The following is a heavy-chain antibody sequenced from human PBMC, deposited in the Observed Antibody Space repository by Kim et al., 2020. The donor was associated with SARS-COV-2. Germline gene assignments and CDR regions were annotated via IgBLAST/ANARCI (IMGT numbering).Heavy chain of an antibody. CDR1: GFTFSSYS. V-gene: IGHV3-21*01. J-gene: IGHJ4*02. Sequence: GGSLRLSCAVSGFTFSSYSMNRVRQAPGKGLEWVSSISSSSSYIYYADSVKGRFTISRDNAKNSLYLQMNSLRAEDTAVYYCARGDYGDPEDYWGQGTLVTVSS. CDR2: ISSSSSYI. D-gene: IGHD4-17*01. CDR3: ARGDYGDPEDY.